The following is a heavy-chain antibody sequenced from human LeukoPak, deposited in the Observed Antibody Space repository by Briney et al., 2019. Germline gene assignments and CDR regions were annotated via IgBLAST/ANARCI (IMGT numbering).Heavy chain of an antibody. CDR1: GFTFSSYS. CDR2: ISSSSSYI. D-gene: IGHD5-18*01. V-gene: IGHV3-21*01. Sequence: GGSLRLSCAASGFTFSSYSMNWVRQAPGKGLEWVSSISSSSSYIYYADSVKGRFTISRDNSKNTLYLQMNSLRAEDTAVYYCAREGGRGYSYGPLDYWGQGTLVTVSS. CDR3: AREGGRGYSYGPLDY. J-gene: IGHJ4*02.